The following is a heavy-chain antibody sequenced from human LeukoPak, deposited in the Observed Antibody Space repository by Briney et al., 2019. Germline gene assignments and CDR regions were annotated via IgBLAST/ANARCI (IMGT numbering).Heavy chain of an antibody. CDR3: ARGDGDYFDY. V-gene: IGHV1-18*04. CDR2: ISAYNGNT. Sequence: GASVKVSCKGSGYTLSNHAFSWVRQAPGQGLEWMGWISAYNGNTNYAQKLQGRVTMTRDTSTSTVYMELSSLRSEDTAVYYCARGDGDYFDYWGQGTLVTVSS. D-gene: IGHD2-21*02. CDR1: GYTLSNHA. J-gene: IGHJ4*02.